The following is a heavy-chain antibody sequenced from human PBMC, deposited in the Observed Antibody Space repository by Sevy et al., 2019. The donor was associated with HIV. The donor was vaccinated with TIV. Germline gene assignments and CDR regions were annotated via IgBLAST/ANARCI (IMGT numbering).Heavy chain of an antibody. D-gene: IGHD3-3*01. V-gene: IGHV4-59*01. CDR1: GGSISSYY. CDR2: IYYSGST. Sequence: SETLSLTCTVSGGSISSYYWSWIRQPPGKGLEWIGYIYYSGSTNYNPSLKSRVTISVDTSKNQFSLKLSSVTAADTAVYYCARGGYDFWSGYSLFDYWGQRTLVTVSS. J-gene: IGHJ4*02. CDR3: ARGGYDFWSGYSLFDY.